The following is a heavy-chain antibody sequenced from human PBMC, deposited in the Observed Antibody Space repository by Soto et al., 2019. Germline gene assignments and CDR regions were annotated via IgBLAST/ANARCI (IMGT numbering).Heavy chain of an antibody. D-gene: IGHD1-7*01. CDR3: AKDWDVITGTNY. CDR1: GFTFSSYG. CDR2: ISYDGSNK. J-gene: IGHJ4*02. Sequence: GGSLRLSCAASGFTFSSYGMHWVRQAPGKGLEWVAVISYDGSNKYYADSVKGRSTISRDNSKNTLYLQMNSLRAEDTAVYYCAKDWDVITGTNYWGQGTLVTVSS. V-gene: IGHV3-30*18.